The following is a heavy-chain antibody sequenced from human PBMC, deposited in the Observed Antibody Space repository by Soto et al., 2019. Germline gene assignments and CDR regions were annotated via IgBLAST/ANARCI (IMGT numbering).Heavy chain of an antibody. D-gene: IGHD1-26*01. Sequence: GASVKVSCKASGYTFTSYAIGWVRQAPGQGLEWMGWISADKGNTNYAQKLQGRVTMTTDTSTSTAYMEMRSLRSDDTAVYYCAREGEDGSYLCYWGQGTLVTVSS. CDR2: ISADKGNT. CDR3: AREGEDGSYLCY. V-gene: IGHV1-18*01. CDR1: GYTFTSYA. J-gene: IGHJ4*02.